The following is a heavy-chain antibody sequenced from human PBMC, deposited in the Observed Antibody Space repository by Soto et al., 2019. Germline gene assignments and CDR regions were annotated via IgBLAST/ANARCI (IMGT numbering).Heavy chain of an antibody. CDR1: GFTFSSYW. V-gene: IGHV3-74*01. Sequence: PGGSLRLSCAAYGFTFSSYWMHWVRQAPGKGLVWVSRINSDGSSASYADSVKGRFTISRDNDKNTLYLQMNSLRAEDTAVYYCARDVVVVVAATSYYYGMDVWGQGTTVTVSS. CDR3: ARDVVVVVAATSYYYGMDV. D-gene: IGHD2-15*01. J-gene: IGHJ6*02. CDR2: INSDGSSA.